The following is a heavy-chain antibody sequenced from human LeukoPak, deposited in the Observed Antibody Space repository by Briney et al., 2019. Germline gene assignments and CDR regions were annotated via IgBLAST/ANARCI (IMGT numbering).Heavy chain of an antibody. CDR1: GFTFSGYT. CDR3: ARARSIVGVSPFQH. Sequence: GGSLRLSCAASGFTFSGYTMHWVRQAPGKGLEWVAFISSDGRYKSHADSVKGRCTISRDNSKNTLYLQMNSLRPEDTAVYYCARARSIVGVSPFQHWGQGTLVTVSS. D-gene: IGHD1-26*01. V-gene: IGHV3-30*04. J-gene: IGHJ1*01. CDR2: ISSDGRYK.